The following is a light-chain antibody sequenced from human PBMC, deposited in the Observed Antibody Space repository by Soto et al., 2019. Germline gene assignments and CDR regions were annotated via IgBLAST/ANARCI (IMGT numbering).Light chain of an antibody. CDR1: QGISRW. CDR3: QQANSFPLT. Sequence: EIQMTQSPSFVSASVGDRVTITCRASQGISRWLAWYQQRPGKAPELLIYGGSSLQSGVPSRFSGSGSGTDFTLTISSLQPEDFATYYCQQANSFPLTVGQGTRLEIK. J-gene: IGKJ5*01. CDR2: GGS. V-gene: IGKV1-12*01.